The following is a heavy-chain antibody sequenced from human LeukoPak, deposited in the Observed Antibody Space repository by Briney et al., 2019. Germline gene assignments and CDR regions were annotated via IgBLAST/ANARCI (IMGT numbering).Heavy chain of an antibody. CDR3: AKVPYSDYGSGRPPFMDV. D-gene: IGHD3-10*01. V-gene: IGHV3-23*01. CDR1: GFTFSNYA. CDR2: ISDSGTST. J-gene: IGHJ6*02. Sequence: GGSLRLSYAASGFTFSNYAMSWVRQAPGKGLEWVSIISDSGTSTYYADSVKGRFTISRDNSKNTLYLQMDSLRGEDTAIYYCAKVPYSDYGSGRPPFMDVWGQGTTVAVSS.